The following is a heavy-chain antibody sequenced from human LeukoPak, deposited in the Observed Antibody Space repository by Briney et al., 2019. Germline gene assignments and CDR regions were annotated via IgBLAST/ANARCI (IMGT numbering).Heavy chain of an antibody. Sequence: SETLSLTCTVSGGSISSYYWSWIRQPPGKGLEWIGYIYYSGSTNYNPSLKSRVTISVDTSKNQFSLKLSSVTAADTAVYYCATGFYSSWYSLETNAFDIWGQGTVVTVSS. V-gene: IGHV4-59*01. CDR3: ATGFYSSWYSLETNAFDI. J-gene: IGHJ3*02. CDR2: IYYSGST. CDR1: GGSISSYY. D-gene: IGHD6-13*01.